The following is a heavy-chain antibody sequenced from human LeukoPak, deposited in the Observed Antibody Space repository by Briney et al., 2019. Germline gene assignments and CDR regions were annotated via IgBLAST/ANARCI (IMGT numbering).Heavy chain of an antibody. V-gene: IGHV4-31*03. J-gene: IGHJ3*02. CDR1: GGSISSGGYY. D-gene: IGHD6-13*01. CDR3: ARENVSSSWPDDAFDI. CDR2: IYYSGST. Sequence: SETLSLTCTVPGGSISSGGYYWSWIRQHPGKGLEWIGYIYYSGSTYYNPSLKSRVTISVDTSKNQFSLKLSSVTAADTAVYYCARENVSSSWPDDAFDIWGQGTMVTVSS.